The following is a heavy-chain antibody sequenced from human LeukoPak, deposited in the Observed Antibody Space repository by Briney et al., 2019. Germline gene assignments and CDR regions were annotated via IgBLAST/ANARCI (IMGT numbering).Heavy chain of an antibody. Sequence: GGSLRLSCAVSGFTSSDYWMHWVRQAPGKGLVWVSRFKNDGSSATYADSVKGRFTISRDEAKNTLYLQMNSLTGEDTAVYYFARLTRVGYNSYVYWGQGTLVTVSS. J-gene: IGHJ1*01. D-gene: IGHD5-24*01. CDR1: GFTSSDYW. CDR3: ARLTRVGYNSYVY. V-gene: IGHV3-74*01. CDR2: FKNDGSSA.